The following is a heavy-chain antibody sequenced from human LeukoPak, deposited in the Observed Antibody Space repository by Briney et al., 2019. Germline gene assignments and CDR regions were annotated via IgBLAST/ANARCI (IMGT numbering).Heavy chain of an antibody. V-gene: IGHV3-23*01. CDR2: ISYSGGST. Sequence: GGSLRLSCAASGFTLSSYAMSWVRQAPGEGLEWVSGISYSGGSTYYEDSVKGRFTIVRDNSENTVYLQMDSLRANDTAVYYCAKDWGGYSSSSFDYWGQGILVTVSS. CDR1: GFTLSSYA. J-gene: IGHJ4*02. CDR3: AKDWGGYSSSSFDY. D-gene: IGHD6-6*01.